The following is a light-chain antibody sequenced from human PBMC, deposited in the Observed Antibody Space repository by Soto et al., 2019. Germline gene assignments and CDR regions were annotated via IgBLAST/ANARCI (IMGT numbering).Light chain of an antibody. J-gene: IGKJ2*01. CDR3: QQYGSSPFT. CDR2: GTS. V-gene: IGKV3-20*01. Sequence: EIVLTQSPGTLSLSPGERATLSCRASQSVGSTYLAWYQQKPGQAPRLLIYGTSTRATGIPDRFSGSGSGTDFTLTISILESEDFAVYYCQQYGSSPFTFGQGANLQIK. CDR1: QSVGSTY.